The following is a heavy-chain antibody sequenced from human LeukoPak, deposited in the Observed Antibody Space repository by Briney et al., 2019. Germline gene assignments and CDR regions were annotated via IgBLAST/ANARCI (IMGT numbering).Heavy chain of an antibody. D-gene: IGHD3-22*01. V-gene: IGHV3-30*18. CDR3: AKDSYDRSGYYYYYFAY. J-gene: IGHJ4*02. CDR1: GFTFSNFA. CDR2: ISYDGSNK. Sequence: GGSLRLPCAASGFTFSNFAIHWVRQAPGKGLEWVAVISYDGSNKYYADSVKGRFTISRDNSKNTLYLQMNSLRAGDTAVYYCAKDSYDRSGYYYYYFAYWGQGTQVTVSS.